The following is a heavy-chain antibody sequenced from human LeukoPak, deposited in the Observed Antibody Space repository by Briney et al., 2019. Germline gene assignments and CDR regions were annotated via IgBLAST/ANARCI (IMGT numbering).Heavy chain of an antibody. Sequence: TSQTLSLTCTVSGGSISSGDYYWSWIRQPPGKVLEWIGYIYYSGSTYYNLSVKSRVTISVDTSKNQFSLKLSSVTAADTAVYYCARAQSGYLESDAFDIWGQGTMVTVSS. CDR2: IYYSGST. D-gene: IGHD3-3*01. J-gene: IGHJ3*02. CDR3: ARAQSGYLESDAFDI. V-gene: IGHV4-30-4*08. CDR1: GGSISSGDYY.